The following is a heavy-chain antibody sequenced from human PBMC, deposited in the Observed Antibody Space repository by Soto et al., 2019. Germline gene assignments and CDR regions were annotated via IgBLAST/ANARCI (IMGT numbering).Heavy chain of an antibody. V-gene: IGHV2-5*02. J-gene: IGHJ4*02. CDR3: AHRAYFDSGKQFDY. Sequence: QITLKESGPTLVKPTQTLTLTCTFSGFLLSTSGVGVGWIRQPPGKALEWLAIIYWDDEKRYSPSLKTRLTVTKDTSKNQVVLTMTNVDPVDTATYYCAHRAYFDSGKQFDYWGQGTLVSVSS. CDR1: GFLLSTSGVG. CDR2: IYWDDEK. D-gene: IGHD3-10*01.